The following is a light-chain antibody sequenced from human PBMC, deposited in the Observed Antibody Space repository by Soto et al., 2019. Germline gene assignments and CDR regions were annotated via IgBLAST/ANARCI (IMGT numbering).Light chain of an antibody. V-gene: IGKV1-5*01. CDR3: QQFNTFSFT. Sequence: DIQMTQSPSTLSASVGDRVTITCRASQSVNTWLAWYQQKPGQAPKLLTYDASSLESGVPSRFSGSGSGTEFTLTISSLQPDDFATYYCQQFNTFSFTFGQGTRLRL. J-gene: IGKJ5*01. CDR2: DAS. CDR1: QSVNTW.